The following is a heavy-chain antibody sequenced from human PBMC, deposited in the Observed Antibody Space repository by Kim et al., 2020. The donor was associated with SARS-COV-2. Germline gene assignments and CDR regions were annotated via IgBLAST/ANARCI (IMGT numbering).Heavy chain of an antibody. CDR3: ARVYTNLKVVDTAMAVYFDY. D-gene: IGHD5-18*01. J-gene: IGHJ4*02. V-gene: IGHV1-69*13. CDR2: IIPIFGTA. CDR1: GGTFSSYA. Sequence: SVKVSCKASGGTFSSYAISWVLQAPGQGLEWMGGIIPIFGTANYAQKFQGRVTITADESTSTAYMELSSLRSEDTAVYYCARVYTNLKVVDTAMAVYFDYWGQGTLVTVSS.